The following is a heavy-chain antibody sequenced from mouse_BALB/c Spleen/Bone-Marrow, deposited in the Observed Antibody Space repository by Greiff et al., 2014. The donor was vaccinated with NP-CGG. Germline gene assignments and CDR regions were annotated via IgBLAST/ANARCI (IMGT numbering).Heavy chain of an antibody. V-gene: IGHV5-4*02. J-gene: IGHJ4*01. D-gene: IGHD2-3*01. Sequence: EVQLVESGGGLVKPGGSLKLSCAASGFTFSDYYMYWVRQTPEKRLEWVATVSDGGSYTYNPDSVKGRFTISRDNAKNNLYLQLSSLKSEDTAMYYCARGPHDDDMDYWGQGTSVTVSS. CDR1: GFTFSDYY. CDR2: VSDGGSYT. CDR3: ARGPHDDDMDY.